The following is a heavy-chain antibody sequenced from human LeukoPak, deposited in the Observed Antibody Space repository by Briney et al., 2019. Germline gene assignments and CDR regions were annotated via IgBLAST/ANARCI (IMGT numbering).Heavy chain of an antibody. D-gene: IGHD2-2*02. CDR1: VGSISSGNW. V-gene: IGHV4-4*02. CDR3: ATAPILRGEAGEQYKYGMDV. J-gene: IGHJ6*02. CDR2: VYHNGTP. Sequence: SGTLSLTCAVSVGSISSGNWWSWVRQSPGKGLEWIGEVYHNGTPNYNPSLKSRVTISADTFKNHFSLKLTSVTAADTAVYYCATAPILRGEAGEQYKYGMDVWGQGTTVIVSS.